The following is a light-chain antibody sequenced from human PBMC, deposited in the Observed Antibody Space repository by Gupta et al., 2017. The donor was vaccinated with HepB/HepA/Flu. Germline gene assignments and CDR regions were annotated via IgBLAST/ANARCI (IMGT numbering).Light chain of an antibody. V-gene: IGKV1-27*01. Sequence: DIQMTQSPSSLSASVGDRVTITCRASQGISNYLAWYQQKPGKVPKLLIYAASTLQSEVPSRFSGSGSGTXFTLTIXSLQPEDVATYYCQKYNSAPSTFGXGTKVDIK. CDR2: AAS. CDR3: QKYNSAPST. J-gene: IGKJ3*01. CDR1: QGISNY.